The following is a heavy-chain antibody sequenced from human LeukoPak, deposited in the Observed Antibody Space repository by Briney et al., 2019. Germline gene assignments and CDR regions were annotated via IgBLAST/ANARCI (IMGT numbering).Heavy chain of an antibody. Sequence: PGGSLRLSCAASGFTFSSYSMNWVRQAPGKGLEWVSYISSSSSTKYYADSVEGRFTISRDNAENSLYLQMNSLRAEDTAVYYCARGGGATFGDYWGQGTPVTVSS. CDR1: GFTFSSYS. CDR3: ARGGGATFGDY. CDR2: ISSSSSTK. V-gene: IGHV3-48*04. J-gene: IGHJ4*02. D-gene: IGHD3-10*02.